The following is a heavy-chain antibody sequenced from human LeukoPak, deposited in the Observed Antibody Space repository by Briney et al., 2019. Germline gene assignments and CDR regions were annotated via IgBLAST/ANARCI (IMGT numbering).Heavy chain of an antibody. CDR1: GFTFSSYW. CDR3: ARRGIAAAGTSDGFDP. D-gene: IGHD6-13*01. J-gene: IGHJ5*02. CDR2: INSDGSST. Sequence: GGSLRLSCAASGFTFSSYWMHWVRRAPGKGLVWVSRINSDGSSTSYADSVKGRFTISRDNAKNTLYLQMNSLRAEDTAVYYCARRGIAAAGTSDGFDPWGQGTLVTVSS. V-gene: IGHV3-74*01.